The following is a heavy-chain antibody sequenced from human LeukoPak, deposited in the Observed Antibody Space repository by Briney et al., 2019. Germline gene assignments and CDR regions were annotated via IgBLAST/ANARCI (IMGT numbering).Heavy chain of an antibody. CDR2: IYYSGST. J-gene: IGHJ4*02. D-gene: IGHD5-12*01. CDR1: GGSISSYY. Sequence: PSETLSLTCTVSGGSISSYYWSWIRQPPGKGLEWIGYIYYSGSTNYNPSLKSRVTISVDTSKNQFSLKLSSVTAADTAVYYCARGIYSGYDYGYWGQGTLVTVSS. CDR3: ARGIYSGYDYGY. V-gene: IGHV4-59*01.